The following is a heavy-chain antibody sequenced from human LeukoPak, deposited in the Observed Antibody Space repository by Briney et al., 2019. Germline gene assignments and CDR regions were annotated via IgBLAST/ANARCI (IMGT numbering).Heavy chain of an antibody. D-gene: IGHD4-17*01. CDR1: GGSVSDYY. Sequence: PSETLSLTCTVSGGSVSDYYWSWIRQSPGKGLEWIGYIYYTGSTSYNPSLRSRVTISVDTSKNQFSLKLSSVTAADTAVYYCARSGDYLEYFQHWGQGTLVTVSS. V-gene: IGHV4-59*02. J-gene: IGHJ1*01. CDR2: IYYTGST. CDR3: ARSGDYLEYFQH.